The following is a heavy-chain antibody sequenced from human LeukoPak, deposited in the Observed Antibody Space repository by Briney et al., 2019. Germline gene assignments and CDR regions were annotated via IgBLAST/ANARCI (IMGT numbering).Heavy chain of an antibody. D-gene: IGHD3-3*01. V-gene: IGHV5-51*01. J-gene: IGHJ5*02. CDR3: ARGPYYDFWSGPDANWFDP. Sequence: MPGESLKISCKGSGYSFTSYWIGWVRQMPGKGLEWMGIIYPGDSDTRYSPSFQGQVTISADKSISTAYLQWSSLKASDTAMYYCARGPYYDFWSGPDANWFDPWGQGTLVTVSS. CDR1: GYSFTSYW. CDR2: IYPGDSDT.